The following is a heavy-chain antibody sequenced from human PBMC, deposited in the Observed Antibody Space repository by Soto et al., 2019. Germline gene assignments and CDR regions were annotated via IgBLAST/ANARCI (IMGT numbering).Heavy chain of an antibody. CDR1: GFTFSSYA. J-gene: IGHJ4*02. Sequence: GGSLRLSCAAAGFTFSSYAMSWVRQAPGKGLEWVSAISGSGGSTYYADSVKGRFTISRDNSKNTLYLQMNSLRAEDTAVYYCAKARAQYYDFWSGYPVDYWGQGT. CDR3: AKARAQYYDFWSGYPVDY. CDR2: ISGSGGST. D-gene: IGHD3-3*01. V-gene: IGHV3-23*01.